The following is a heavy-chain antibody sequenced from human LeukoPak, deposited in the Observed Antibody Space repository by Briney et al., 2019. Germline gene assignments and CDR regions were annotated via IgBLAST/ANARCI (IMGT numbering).Heavy chain of an antibody. Sequence: ASVKVSCTASGYTFTNYAIHWVRQAPGQRLEWMGRINTGNGNTKYSQKFQGRVTFTRDTSASTAYMDLSSLRSEDTAVFYCARDLGDSSGYWDPFDYWGQGTLVTVSS. CDR3: ARDLGDSSGYWDPFDY. D-gene: IGHD3-22*01. V-gene: IGHV1-3*04. CDR2: INTGNGNT. J-gene: IGHJ4*02. CDR1: GYTFTNYA.